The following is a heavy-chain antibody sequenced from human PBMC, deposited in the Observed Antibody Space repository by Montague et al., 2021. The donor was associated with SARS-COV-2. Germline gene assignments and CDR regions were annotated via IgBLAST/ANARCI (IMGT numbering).Heavy chain of an antibody. Sequence: TLSLTCTVSCDSITSDVSYWSWIRQPAGKGLEWIGRIYTTGSTNYNPSLKSRLTISLDTSKNQFSLKLSSVTAADTAVYYCARDDFRWDFDCWGQGTLVTVSS. CDR1: CDSITSDVSY. CDR3: ARDDFRWDFDC. D-gene: IGHD2/OR15-2a*01. J-gene: IGHJ4*02. V-gene: IGHV4-61*02. CDR2: IYTTGST.